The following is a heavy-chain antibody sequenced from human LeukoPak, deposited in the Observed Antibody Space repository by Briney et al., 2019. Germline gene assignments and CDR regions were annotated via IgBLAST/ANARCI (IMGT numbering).Heavy chain of an antibody. CDR3: AREDCSSTSCWFDP. J-gene: IGHJ5*02. Sequence: GGSLRLSCAASGFTFSSYGMHWVRQAPGKGLEWVSYISSGAGTRKYADSVKGRFTISRDNAKNSLYLQINSLRVEDTAVYYCAREDCSSTSCWFDPWGQGTLVTVSS. CDR2: ISSGAGTR. D-gene: IGHD2-2*01. CDR1: GFTFSSYG. V-gene: IGHV3-48*04.